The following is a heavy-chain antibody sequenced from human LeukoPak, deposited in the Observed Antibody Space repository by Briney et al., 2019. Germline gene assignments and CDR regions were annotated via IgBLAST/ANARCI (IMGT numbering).Heavy chain of an antibody. V-gene: IGHV1-69*13. CDR3: ARDLGLGVVPAEMGHGMDV. D-gene: IGHD2-2*01. CDR2: LITIFGTP. CDR1: GGSFSNYA. Sequence: SVKVSCKASGGSFSNYAISWVPQAPGQGIKCMGSLITIFGTPRYAQTFQGRVTITSDEYTNTAYLELSGVRSDDTAVYFCARDLGLGVVPAEMGHGMDVWGQGTTVVVSS. J-gene: IGHJ6*02.